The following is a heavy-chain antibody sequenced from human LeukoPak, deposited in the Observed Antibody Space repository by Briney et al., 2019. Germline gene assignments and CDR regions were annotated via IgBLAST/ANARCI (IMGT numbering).Heavy chain of an antibody. CDR1: GFTFSSHY. J-gene: IGHJ4*02. V-gene: IGHV3-7*04. D-gene: IGHD1-26*01. Sequence: PGGSLRLSCSASGFTFSSHYMSWVRQAPGKGLEWVAKIKPDGSDEFYGDSVKGRFTISRDNAKNTLYLQMNSLRAEDTAVYFCAREIYYRFDYWGQGTLVTVSS. CDR3: AREIYYRFDY. CDR2: IKPDGSDE.